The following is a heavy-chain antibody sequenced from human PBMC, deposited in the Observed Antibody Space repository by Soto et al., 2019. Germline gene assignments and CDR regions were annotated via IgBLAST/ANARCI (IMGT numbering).Heavy chain of an antibody. V-gene: IGHV3-23*01. CDR2: ISSSSIII. CDR3: AKGYSSRWYPRYYYGMDV. CDR1: GFAISSYA. Sequence: GGSLRLSCAASGFAISSYAMNWVRQAPGKGPEWVSYISSSSIIIYYAGSVRGRFTISRDDSRSTRYLQMNSRRAEDPAVYYCAKGYSSRWYPRYYYGMDVWGQGTTVTVSS. J-gene: IGHJ6*02. D-gene: IGHD6-13*01.